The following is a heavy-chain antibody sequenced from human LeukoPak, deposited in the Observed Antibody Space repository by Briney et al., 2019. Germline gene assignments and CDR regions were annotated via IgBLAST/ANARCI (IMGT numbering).Heavy chain of an antibody. Sequence: TTGGSLRLSCAASGFTFSSYSMNWVRQAPGKGLEWVSSISSRSSYIYYADSVKGRFTISRDNAKNSLYLQMNSLRAEDTAVYYCARVPYYDILTGYYNVHDYWGQGTLATVSS. J-gene: IGHJ4*02. CDR2: ISSRSSYI. CDR3: ARVPYYDILTGYYNVHDY. V-gene: IGHV3-21*01. CDR1: GFTFSSYS. D-gene: IGHD3-9*01.